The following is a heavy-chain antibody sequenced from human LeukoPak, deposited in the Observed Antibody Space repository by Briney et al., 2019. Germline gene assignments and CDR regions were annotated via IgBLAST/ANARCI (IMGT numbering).Heavy chain of an antibody. J-gene: IGHJ3*02. CDR3: ASPGHYYYDSSGYFYDDAFDI. V-gene: IGHV1-2*02. D-gene: IGHD3-22*01. Sequence: ASVKVSCKASGYTFTGYYMHWVRQAPGQGLEWMGWINPNSGGTNYAQKFKGRVTMTRDTSISTAYMELSRLRSDDTAVYYCASPGHYYYDSSGYFYDDAFDIWGQGTMVTVSS. CDR2: INPNSGGT. CDR1: GYTFTGYY.